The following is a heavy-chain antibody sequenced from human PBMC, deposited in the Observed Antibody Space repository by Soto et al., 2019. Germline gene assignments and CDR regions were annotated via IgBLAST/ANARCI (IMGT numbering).Heavy chain of an antibody. CDR3: VRQVSWWVGAFD. Sequence: PSETLSLTCTVSGGSISNNNYYWGWIRQPPGKGLEGIGSVHSSDSTHYNPSLKSRVNISVDTSRKQFSLKLSSVTAADTAVYYCVRQVSWWVGAFDWGQGTLVTVSS. CDR2: VHSSDST. V-gene: IGHV4-39*01. CDR1: GGSISNNNYY. J-gene: IGHJ4*02. D-gene: IGHD1-26*01.